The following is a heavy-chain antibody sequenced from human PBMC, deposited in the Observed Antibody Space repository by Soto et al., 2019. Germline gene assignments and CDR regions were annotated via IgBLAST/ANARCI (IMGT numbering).Heavy chain of an antibody. Sequence: QVQLVQSGAEVKKPGASVKVSCKASGYTFTSYGISWVRQAPGQGLEWMGWISAYNGNTNYAQKLQGRVTMTTDTSTSTAYMELRSLRSDDTAVHYCARFLDSGSYYVSLNFDYWGQGTLVTVSS. J-gene: IGHJ4*02. CDR1: GYTFTSYG. D-gene: IGHD1-26*01. CDR3: ARFLDSGSYYVSLNFDY. V-gene: IGHV1-18*04. CDR2: ISAYNGNT.